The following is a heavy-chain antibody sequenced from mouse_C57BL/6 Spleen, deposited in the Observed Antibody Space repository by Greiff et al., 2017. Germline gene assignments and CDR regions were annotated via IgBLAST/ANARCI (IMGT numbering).Heavy chain of an antibody. Sequence: EVHLVESGGGLVKPGGSLKLSCAASGFTFSDYGMHWVRQAPEKGLEWVAYISSGSSTIYYADTVKGRFTISRDNAKSSLFLQMTSLRAEDTAMYYCARSGGHDGAYIWDDGGQGTTLTGSS. V-gene: IGHV5-17*01. J-gene: IGHJ2*01. CDR3: ARSGGHDGAYIWDD. CDR1: GFTFSDYG. D-gene: IGHD2-3*01. CDR2: ISSGSSTI.